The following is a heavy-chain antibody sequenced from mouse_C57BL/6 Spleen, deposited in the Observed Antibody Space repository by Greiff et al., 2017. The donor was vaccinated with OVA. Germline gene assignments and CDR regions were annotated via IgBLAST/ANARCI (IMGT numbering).Heavy chain of an antibody. CDR1: GYSFTSYY. Sequence: VQLQQSGPELVKPGASVKISCKASGYSFTSYYIHWVKQRPGQGLEWIGWIYPGSGNTKYNEKFKGKATLTADTSSSTAYMQLSSLTSEDSAVYYCARFTGGLFDYWGQGTTLTVSS. V-gene: IGHV1-66*01. CDR3: ARFTGGLFDY. CDR2: IYPGSGNT. J-gene: IGHJ2*01. D-gene: IGHD1-1*01.